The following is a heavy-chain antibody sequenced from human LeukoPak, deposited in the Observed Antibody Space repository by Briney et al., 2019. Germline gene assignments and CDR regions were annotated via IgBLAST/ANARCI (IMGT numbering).Heavy chain of an antibody. CDR3: ARALVGATGY. J-gene: IGHJ4*02. Sequence: SETLSLTCTVSGGSISNYYWSWMRQPPGKGLEWIGYIYYSGGTNYNPSLKSRVTISVDTSKNHFSLKLSSVTAADTAVYYCARALVGATGYWGQGTLVTVSS. CDR1: GGSISNYY. D-gene: IGHD1-26*01. CDR2: IYYSGGT. V-gene: IGHV4-59*13.